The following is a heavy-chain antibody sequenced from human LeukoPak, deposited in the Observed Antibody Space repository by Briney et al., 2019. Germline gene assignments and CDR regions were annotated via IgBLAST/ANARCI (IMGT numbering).Heavy chain of an antibody. J-gene: IGHJ4*02. Sequence: GSLRLSCAAYGFTFSSYWMSWGRQAPGKGLEWVANIKQDGSEKYYVDSVKGRFTISRDNAKNSLYLQMNSLRAEDTAVYYCARDGWATSDYWGQGTLVTVSS. CDR1: GFTFSSYW. CDR2: IKQDGSEK. CDR3: ARDGWATSDY. D-gene: IGHD3-10*01. V-gene: IGHV3-7*01.